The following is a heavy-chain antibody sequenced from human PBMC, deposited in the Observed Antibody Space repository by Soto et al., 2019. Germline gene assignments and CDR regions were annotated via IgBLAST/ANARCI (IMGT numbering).Heavy chain of an antibody. CDR2: IYPGDSDT. Sequence: PGESLKISFKGSGYSFTSYWIGWVRQMPGKGLEWMGIIYPGDSDTRYSPSFQGQVTISADKSISTAYLQWSSLKASDTAMYYCARQGTKYYYYYGMDVWGQGTTVTVSS. CDR3: ARQGTKYYYYYGMDV. CDR1: GYSFTSYW. D-gene: IGHD3-10*01. J-gene: IGHJ6*02. V-gene: IGHV5-51*01.